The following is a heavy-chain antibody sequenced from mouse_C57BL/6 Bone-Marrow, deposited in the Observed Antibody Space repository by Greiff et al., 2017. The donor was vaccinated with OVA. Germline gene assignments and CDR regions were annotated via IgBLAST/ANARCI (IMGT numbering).Heavy chain of an antibody. V-gene: IGHV2-2*01. Sequence: QVQLKQSGPGLVQPSQSLSITCTVSGFSLTSYGVHWVRQSPGKGLEWLGVIWRGGSTDYNAAFISRLSISKDNSKSQVFFKMNSLQADDTAIYYCARNGGLDAMDYWGQGTSVTVSS. CDR3: ARNGGLDAMDY. CDR1: GFSLTSYG. D-gene: IGHD6-2*01. CDR2: IWRGGST. J-gene: IGHJ4*01.